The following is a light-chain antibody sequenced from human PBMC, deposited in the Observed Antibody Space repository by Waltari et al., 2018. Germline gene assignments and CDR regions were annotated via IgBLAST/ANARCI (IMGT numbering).Light chain of an antibody. CDR1: QSVSSSY. J-gene: IGKJ2*01. CDR2: GAS. CDR3: QQYGSSPYT. Sequence: EIVLTQSPGTLSLSPGERATLSCRASQSVSSSYLAWYQQKPGQATRLLISGASSRATGIPDRFSGSGSGTDFTLTISRLEPEDFAVYYCQQYGSSPYTFGQGTKLEIK. V-gene: IGKV3-20*01.